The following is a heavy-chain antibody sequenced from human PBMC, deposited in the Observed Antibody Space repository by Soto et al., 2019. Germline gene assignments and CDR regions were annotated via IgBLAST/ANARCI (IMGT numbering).Heavy chain of an antibody. CDR3: ASGLDGYNSPAPFDS. Sequence: SETLSLTCTVSGGSISSYYWSWIRQPPGKGLEYIAYVYYSGDTNYNPSLKSRVTISVDTSKNQFSLKLNSVTAADTAVYYCASGLDGYNSPAPFDSWGQGTLVTVS. V-gene: IGHV4-59*01. CDR2: VYYSGDT. J-gene: IGHJ4*02. CDR1: GGSISSYY. D-gene: IGHD5-12*01.